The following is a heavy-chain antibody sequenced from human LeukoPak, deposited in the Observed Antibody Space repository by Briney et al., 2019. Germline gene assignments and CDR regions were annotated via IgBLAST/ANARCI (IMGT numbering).Heavy chain of an antibody. CDR2: ISSSGSTI. V-gene: IGHV3-11*01. CDR1: GFTFSDYY. CDR3: ARDLTSFCCGGDCYYFDY. Sequence: PGGSLRLSCAASGFTFSDYYMSWIRQAPGKGLEWVSYISSSGSTIYYADSVKGRFTISRDNAKNSLYLQMNSLRAEDTAVYYCARDLTSFCCGGDCYYFDYWGQGTLVTVSS. D-gene: IGHD2-21*02. J-gene: IGHJ4*02.